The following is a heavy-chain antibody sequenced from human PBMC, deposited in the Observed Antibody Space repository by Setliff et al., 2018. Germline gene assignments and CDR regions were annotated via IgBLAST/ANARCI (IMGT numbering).Heavy chain of an antibody. CDR2: ISPSGST. D-gene: IGHD3-10*01. CDR1: GASITSGGFY. Sequence: SETLSLTCSVSGASITSGGFYWTWIRQPAGKGLEWIGHISPSGSTTYNPSVKSRVTISLDTSKNQFSLKLSSVTAADTAVYYCASGPRGYGSGSYYATEYFQHWGQGTLVTVSS. CDR3: ASGPRGYGSGSYYATEYFQH. J-gene: IGHJ1*01. V-gene: IGHV4-61*09.